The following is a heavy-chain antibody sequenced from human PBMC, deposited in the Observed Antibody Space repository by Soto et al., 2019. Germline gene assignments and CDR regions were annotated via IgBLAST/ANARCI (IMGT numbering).Heavy chain of an antibody. Sequence: QITLKESGPTLVKPTQTLTLTCNFSGFSLSTNGMGVGWIRQPPGKALEWLALINWDDDRRYSPSLESRLTITKDTSKNQVVLTVANVDPVETATYYCAQGHCGQNCYPIHFANWGQGTLVTVSS. D-gene: IGHD2-21*01. CDR3: AQGHCGQNCYPIHFAN. CDR2: INWDDDR. CDR1: GFSLSTNGMG. V-gene: IGHV2-5*02. J-gene: IGHJ4*02.